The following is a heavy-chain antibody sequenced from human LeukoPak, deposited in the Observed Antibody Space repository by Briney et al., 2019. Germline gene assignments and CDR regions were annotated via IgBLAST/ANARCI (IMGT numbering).Heavy chain of an antibody. Sequence: GGSLRLSCAASGFTFSSYAMSWVRQAPGKGLERVSAISGSGGSTYYADSVKGRFTISRDNSKNTLYLQMNSLRAEDTAVYYCAKGYLGAAVAGALDYWGQGTLVTVSS. V-gene: IGHV3-23*01. J-gene: IGHJ4*02. CDR2: ISGSGGST. D-gene: IGHD6-19*01. CDR1: GFTFSSYA. CDR3: AKGYLGAAVAGALDY.